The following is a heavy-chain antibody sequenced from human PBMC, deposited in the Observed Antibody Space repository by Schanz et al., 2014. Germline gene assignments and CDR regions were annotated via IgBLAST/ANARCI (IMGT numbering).Heavy chain of an antibody. CDR1: GFTFSSNS. D-gene: IGHD5-18*01. CDR2: IRSSSTPI. J-gene: IGHJ4*02. CDR3: VRVSFADPRLYRGMDKDIDY. Sequence: EVQLVESGGGLVQPGGSLRLSCAASGFTFSSNSMNWVRQAPGKGPEWVSYIRSSSTPIYYADSVKGRFTISRDNAKNSLYLQMNSLRAEDTAVYYCVRVSFADPRLYRGMDKDIDYWGQGTLVTVSS. V-gene: IGHV3-48*01.